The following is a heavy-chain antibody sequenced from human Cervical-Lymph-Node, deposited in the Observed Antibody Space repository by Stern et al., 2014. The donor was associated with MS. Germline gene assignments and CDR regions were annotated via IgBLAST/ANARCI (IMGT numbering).Heavy chain of an antibody. D-gene: IGHD2-21*01. CDR2: IFPILGTP. J-gene: IGHJ4*02. V-gene: IGHV1-69*01. CDR3: TRDRRHIDTIGGYFFDN. Sequence: QLVQSGAEGKQPGSSVKVSCKASGGTFIPYAIRWVRQAPGQGLEWMGGIFPILGTPDYAQKFQGRVTISADESTTTVYMELSSLRSEDTALYYCTRDRRHIDTIGGYFFDNWGQGTMVTVSS. CDR1: GGTFIPYA.